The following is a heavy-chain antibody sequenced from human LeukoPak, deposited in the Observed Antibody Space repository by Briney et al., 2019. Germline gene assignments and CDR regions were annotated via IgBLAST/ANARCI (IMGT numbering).Heavy chain of an antibody. D-gene: IGHD3-9*01. J-gene: IGHJ4*02. Sequence: QSGGSLRLSCAASGFTFDDYAMHWVRQTPGKGLEWVSLISGDGGSTDYADSVKGRFTVSRDNSKNSLYLQMNSLRTGDTAFYFCAKAARYFDWLPYFDSWGQRTLVTVSS. CDR3: AKAARYFDWLPYFDS. CDR1: GFTFDDYA. CDR2: ISGDGGST. V-gene: IGHV3-43*02.